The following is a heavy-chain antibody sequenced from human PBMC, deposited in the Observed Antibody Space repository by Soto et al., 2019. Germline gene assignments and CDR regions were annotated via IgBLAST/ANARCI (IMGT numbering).Heavy chain of an antibody. Sequence: QVQLVQSGAEVKKPGSSVKVSCKASGGTFSTFTISWVRQAPGQGLEWLGRIIPILGITHYEQKFRVRVTITPDTSTSTAYMELSSLTCEDTAVYYCARDLPIVVVPSARGLFDPWGQGTLVSVSS. CDR3: ARDLPIVVVPSARGLFDP. D-gene: IGHD2-2*01. CDR1: GGTFSTFT. CDR2: IIPILGIT. V-gene: IGHV1-69*08. J-gene: IGHJ5*02.